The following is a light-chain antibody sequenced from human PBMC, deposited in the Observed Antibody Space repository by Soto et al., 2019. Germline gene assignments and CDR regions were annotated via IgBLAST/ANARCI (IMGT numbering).Light chain of an antibody. Sequence: EIVLTQSPGTLSLSPGERATLSCRASQSVSSSYLAWYQRKPGQAPGLLIYGASSRATGIPDRFSGSGSGTDFTLTISRLEPEDVAVYYCQQYGSSPPYTFGQGTKLEIK. V-gene: IGKV3-20*01. J-gene: IGKJ2*01. CDR2: GAS. CDR1: QSVSSSY. CDR3: QQYGSSPPYT.